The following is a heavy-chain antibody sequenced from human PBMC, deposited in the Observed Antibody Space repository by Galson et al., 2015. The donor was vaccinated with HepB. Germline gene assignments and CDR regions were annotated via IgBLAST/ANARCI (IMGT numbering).Heavy chain of an antibody. J-gene: IGHJ4*02. CDR3: ARDWPSDIVVVPAAIDY. CDR1: GFTFSSYS. D-gene: IGHD2-2*01. CDR2: ISSSSSTI. Sequence: SLRLSCAASGFTFSSYSMNWVRQAPGKGLEWVSYISSSSSTIYYADSVKGRFTISRDNAKNSLYLQMNSLRAEDTAVYYCARDWPSDIVVVPAAIDYWGQGTLVTVSS. V-gene: IGHV3-48*01.